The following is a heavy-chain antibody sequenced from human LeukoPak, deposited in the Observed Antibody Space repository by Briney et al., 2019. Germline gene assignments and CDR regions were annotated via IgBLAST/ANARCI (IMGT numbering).Heavy chain of an antibody. V-gene: IGHV3-30-3*01. D-gene: IGHD3-22*01. J-gene: IGHJ4*02. CDR2: ISYDGSNK. CDR3: ARDQDYDSSGYLVGGFDY. CDR1: GFTFSSYA. Sequence: GGSLRLSCAASGFTFSSYAMSWVRQAPGKGLEWVAVISYDGSNKYYADSVKGRFTISRDNAKNSLYLQMNSLRAEDTAVYYCARDQDYDSSGYLVGGFDYWGQGTLVTVSS.